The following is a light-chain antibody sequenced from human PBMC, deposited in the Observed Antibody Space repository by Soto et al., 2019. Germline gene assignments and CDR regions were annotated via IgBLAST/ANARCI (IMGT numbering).Light chain of an antibody. Sequence: QPVLTQPPSVSGAPGQRVTISCTGSRSNIGAGYDVHWYQQLPGTAPQLLIYVTNNRPSGVPDRFSGSKSGTSASLAITGLRAEDEADYYCQTYDSSLSGSIFGGGTKLTVL. CDR1: RSNIGAGYD. V-gene: IGLV1-40*01. J-gene: IGLJ2*01. CDR3: QTYDSSLSGSI. CDR2: VTN.